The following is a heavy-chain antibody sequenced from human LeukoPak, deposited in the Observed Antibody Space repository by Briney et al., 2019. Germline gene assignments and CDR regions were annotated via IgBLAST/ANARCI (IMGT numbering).Heavy chain of an antibody. Sequence: ASVKVSCKASGYTFTGYYMHWVRQAPGQGLEWMGLINPNSGGTNYAQKFQGRVTMTRDTSISTAYMELSSLRSEDTAVYYCARGRYDFWSGPIQNWFDPWGQGTLVTVSS. CDR2: INPNSGGT. J-gene: IGHJ5*02. CDR1: GYTFTGYY. D-gene: IGHD3-3*01. V-gene: IGHV1-2*02. CDR3: ARGRYDFWSGPIQNWFDP.